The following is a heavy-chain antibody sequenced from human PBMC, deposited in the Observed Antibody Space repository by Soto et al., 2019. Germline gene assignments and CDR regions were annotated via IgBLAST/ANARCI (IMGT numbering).Heavy chain of an antibody. CDR2: ISAYNGNT. Sequence: GASVKVSCKASGYTFTSYGISWVRQAPGQGLEWMGWISAYNGNTNYAQKLQGRVTMTTDTSTSTAYMELRSLRSDDTAVYYCARALGYCSGGSCRNYYYYYYMDVWGKGTTVTVSS. J-gene: IGHJ6*03. V-gene: IGHV1-18*01. D-gene: IGHD2-15*01. CDR1: GYTFTSYG. CDR3: ARALGYCSGGSCRNYYYYYYMDV.